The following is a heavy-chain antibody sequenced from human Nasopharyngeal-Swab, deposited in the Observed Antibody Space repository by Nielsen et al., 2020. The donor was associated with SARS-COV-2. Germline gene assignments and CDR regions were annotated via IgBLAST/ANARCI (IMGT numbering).Heavy chain of an antibody. CDR2: INHSGST. D-gene: IGHD6-19*01. J-gene: IGHJ3*02. CDR1: GGSFSGYY. CDR3: ARAGSGPLYAFDI. Sequence: SETLSLTCAVYGGSFSGYYWSWIRQPPGKGLEWIGEINHSGSTNYNPSLKSRVTISVDTSKNQFSLKLSSVTAADTAVYCCARAGSGPLYAFDIWGQGTMVTVSS. V-gene: IGHV4-34*01.